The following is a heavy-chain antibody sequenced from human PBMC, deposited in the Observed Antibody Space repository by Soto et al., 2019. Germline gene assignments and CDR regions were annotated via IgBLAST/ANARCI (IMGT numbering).Heavy chain of an antibody. CDR2: ISGSDDKT. J-gene: IGHJ4*02. CDR3: VASDPFDY. V-gene: IGHV3-23*01. CDR1: GFTFSDYY. Sequence: PGGSLRLSCAASGFTFSDYYMSWIRQAPGKGLEWVSGISGSDDKTYYADSVKGRFTISRDNFKNTLYLQMYSLRVEDTAVYFCVASDPFDYWGQGTQVTVSS.